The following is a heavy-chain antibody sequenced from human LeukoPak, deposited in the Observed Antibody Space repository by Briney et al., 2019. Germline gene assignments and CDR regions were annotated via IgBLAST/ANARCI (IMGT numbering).Heavy chain of an antibody. V-gene: IGHV3-7*03. J-gene: IGHJ4*02. CDR1: GFTASSYW. CDR3: ARKAQYNGHYPLDY. CDR2: IKQDGSEK. Sequence: GGSLRLSCVASGFTASSYWMSWVRQAPGKGLEWVANIKQDGSEKYYVDSVKGRFTISRDSSKNTLFLQMNSLRAEDTALYFCARKAQYNGHYPLDYWGQGTLVTVSS. D-gene: IGHD1-7*01.